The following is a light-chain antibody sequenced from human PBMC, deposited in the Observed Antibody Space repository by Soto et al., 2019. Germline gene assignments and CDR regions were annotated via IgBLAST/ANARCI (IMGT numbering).Light chain of an antibody. Sequence: DIQMTQSPSTLSASLGDRVTITCRASQSISSWLAWYQQKPGKAPKLLIYDASSLESGVPSRFSGSGSGTDFTFTISSLQPEDIATYYCQHYGISPSWTFGQGTKVDI. V-gene: IGKV1-5*01. CDR2: DAS. CDR3: QHYGISPSWT. CDR1: QSISSW. J-gene: IGKJ1*01.